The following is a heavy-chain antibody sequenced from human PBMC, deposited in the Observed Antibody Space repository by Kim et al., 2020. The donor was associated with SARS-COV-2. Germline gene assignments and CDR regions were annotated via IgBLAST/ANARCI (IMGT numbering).Heavy chain of an antibody. CDR3: AKGARLYY. V-gene: IGHV3-23*01. CDR1: GFTFSTFD. J-gene: IGHJ4*01. CDR2: MTRTGGSR. Sequence: GGSLRLSCVASGFTFSTFDMTWVRQAPGKGLKWVSVMTRTGGSRYYADSVKGRFTISRDSSRNTLFLQMNSLTAEDTAVYYCAKGARLYYCG.